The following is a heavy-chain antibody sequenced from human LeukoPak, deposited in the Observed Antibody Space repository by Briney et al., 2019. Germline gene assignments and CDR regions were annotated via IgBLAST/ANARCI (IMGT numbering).Heavy chain of an antibody. Sequence: SETLSLTCTVSGDSISSGDYYWSWIRQPAGKGLEWIGRISSSGSTNYNPSLKSRVTISVDTSKNQFSLKLSSVTAADTAVYYCARLFQRNELNYYDSSGYSLGYWGQGTLVTVSS. D-gene: IGHD3-22*01. CDR1: GDSISSGDYY. CDR3: ARLFQRNELNYYDSSGYSLGY. J-gene: IGHJ4*02. CDR2: ISSSGST. V-gene: IGHV4-61*02.